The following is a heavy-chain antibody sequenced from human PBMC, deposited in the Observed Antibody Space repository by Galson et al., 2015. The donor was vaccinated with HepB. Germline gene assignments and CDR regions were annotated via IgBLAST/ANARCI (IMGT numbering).Heavy chain of an antibody. Sequence: SLRLSCAASGFTFDDYAMHWVRQAPGKGLEWVSGISSSGSIDYADSVKGRFTISRDNAKNSLFLQMNSLRAEDTALYYCAKSVGRGITYSYDSWGQGTLVTVSS. V-gene: IGHV3-9*01. CDR3: AKSVGRGITYSYDS. D-gene: IGHD3-10*01. CDR2: ISSSGSI. J-gene: IGHJ4*02. CDR1: GFTFDDYA.